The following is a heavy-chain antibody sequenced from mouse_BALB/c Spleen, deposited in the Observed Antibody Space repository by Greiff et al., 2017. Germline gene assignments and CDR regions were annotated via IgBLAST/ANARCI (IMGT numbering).Heavy chain of an antibody. Sequence: DVKLVESGGGLVQPGGSLKLSCAASGFTFSSYTMSWVRQTPEKRLEWVAYISNGGGSTYYPDTVKGRFTISRDNAKNTLYLQMSSLKSEDTAMYYCARSTMGYWYFDVWGAGTTVTVSS. CDR3: ARSTMGYWYFDV. V-gene: IGHV5-12-2*01. CDR1: GFTFSSYT. CDR2: ISNGGGST. D-gene: IGHD2-1*01. J-gene: IGHJ1*01.